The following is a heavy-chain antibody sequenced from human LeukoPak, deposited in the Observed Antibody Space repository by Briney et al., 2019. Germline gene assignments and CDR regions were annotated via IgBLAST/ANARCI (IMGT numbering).Heavy chain of an antibody. Sequence: SQTLSLTCAISGDSASNNSAAWNWIRQSPSRGLEWPGRTYYRSKWYNDYAVSVKSRITINPDTSKIQFSLQLNSVTPEDTAVYYCAKSTETTSAFDFWGQGTMVTVSS. CDR2: TYYRSKWYN. V-gene: IGHV6-1*01. CDR3: AKSTETTSAFDF. CDR1: GDSASNNSAA. J-gene: IGHJ3*01. D-gene: IGHD1-1*01.